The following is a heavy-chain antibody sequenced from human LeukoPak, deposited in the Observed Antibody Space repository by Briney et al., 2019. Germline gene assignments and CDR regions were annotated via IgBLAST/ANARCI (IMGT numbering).Heavy chain of an antibody. V-gene: IGHV1-2*04. CDR1: GYTFTGYY. D-gene: IGHD4-17*01. CDR2: INPNSGGT. Sequence: ASVKVSCKASGYTFTGYYMHWVRQAPGQGLEWMGWINPNSGGTNYAQKFQGWVTMTRDTSISTGYMELSRLRSDDTAVYYCARDADDYGDYVNAFDIWGQGTMVTVSS. J-gene: IGHJ3*02. CDR3: ARDADDYGDYVNAFDI.